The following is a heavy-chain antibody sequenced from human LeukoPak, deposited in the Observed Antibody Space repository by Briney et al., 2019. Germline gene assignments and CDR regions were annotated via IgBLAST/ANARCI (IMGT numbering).Heavy chain of an antibody. CDR3: ARALLSSSWYHYYMDV. V-gene: IGHV4-61*02. CDR2: IYTSGST. D-gene: IGHD6-13*01. Sequence: PSETLSLTCTVSGGSISSGSYYWSWIRQPAGKGLEWIGRIYTSGSTNYNPSLKSRVTISVDTSKNQFSLKLSSVTAADTAVYYCARALLSSSWYHYYMDVWGKGTTVTVSS. CDR1: GGSISSGSYY. J-gene: IGHJ6*03.